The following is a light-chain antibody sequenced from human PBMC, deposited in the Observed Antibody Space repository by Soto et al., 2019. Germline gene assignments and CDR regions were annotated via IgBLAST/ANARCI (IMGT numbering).Light chain of an antibody. CDR1: QSVSSN. V-gene: IGKV3-15*01. CDR2: GAS. CDR3: QQYNNWPPWT. J-gene: IGKJ1*01. Sequence: EIVMTQSPATLSVSPGDGATLSCRASQSVSSNLAWYQQKPGQAPRLLIYGASTRATRIPARFSGSGSGTEFTLTISSLQSEDFAVYYCQQYNNWPPWTFGQGTKVEIK.